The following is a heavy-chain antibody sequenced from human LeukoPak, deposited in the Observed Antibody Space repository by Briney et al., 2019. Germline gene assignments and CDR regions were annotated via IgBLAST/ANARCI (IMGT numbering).Heavy chain of an antibody. Sequence: GGSLRLSCAASGFTFSTYAMSWVRQAPGKGLGWVSGIRGSGDSTYYADSVKGRFTISRDNSKNTLYLQMNSLRAEDTAVYYCAKGHTDSEWLYFDSWGQGSLVTVSS. CDR1: GFTFSTYA. D-gene: IGHD5-12*01. CDR3: AKGHTDSEWLYFDS. CDR2: IRGSGDST. V-gene: IGHV3-23*01. J-gene: IGHJ4*02.